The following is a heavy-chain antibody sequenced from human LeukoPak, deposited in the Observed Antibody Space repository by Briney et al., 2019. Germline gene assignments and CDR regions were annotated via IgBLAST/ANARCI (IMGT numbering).Heavy chain of an antibody. D-gene: IGHD6-13*01. CDR2: IYSGGST. J-gene: IGHJ3*01. Sequence: GGSLRLSCAASGFTVSSNYMSWVRQAPGKGLEWVSIIYSGGSTFYADSVKGRFTISRDNSKNTLYLQMNSLRAEDTAVYYCARDVTLAAASGLLVWGQGTMVTVSS. CDR1: GFTVSSNY. V-gene: IGHV3-53*01. CDR3: ARDVTLAAASGLLV.